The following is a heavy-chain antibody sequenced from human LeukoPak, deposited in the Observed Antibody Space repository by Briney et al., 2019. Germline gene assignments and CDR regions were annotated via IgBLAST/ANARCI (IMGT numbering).Heavy chain of an antibody. V-gene: IGHV4-4*07. Sequence: PSETLSLTCTVSGGSISSYYWSWTRQPAGKGLEWIGRIYASGSTNYNPSLKSRVTMSVDTSKNQFSLNLSSVTAADTAVYYCARGPISGTAHFDYWGQGTLVTVSS. J-gene: IGHJ4*02. CDR1: GGSISSYY. CDR2: IYASGST. CDR3: ARGPISGTAHFDY. D-gene: IGHD5-18*01.